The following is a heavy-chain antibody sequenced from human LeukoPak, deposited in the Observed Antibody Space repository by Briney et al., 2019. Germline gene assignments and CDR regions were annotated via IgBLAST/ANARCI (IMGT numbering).Heavy chain of an antibody. CDR3: ARDIGTD. CDR2: ISSSSRTT. J-gene: IGHJ4*02. V-gene: IGHV3-48*04. D-gene: IGHD1-14*01. CDR1: GFTFSPYN. Sequence: GGSLRLSCGASGFTFSPYNMNWVRQAPGKGLEWISYISSSSRTTYYAESVRGRFTISRDNAKNMLYLQMNSLRAEDTAVYYCARDIGTDWGQGTLVTVSS.